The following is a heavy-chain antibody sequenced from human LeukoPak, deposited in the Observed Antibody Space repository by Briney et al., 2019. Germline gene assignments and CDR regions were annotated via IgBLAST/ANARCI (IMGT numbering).Heavy chain of an antibody. CDR2: IYYSGST. CDR3: ARVPFFYDSSGYYYRESFFDY. CDR1: GGSISSYY. Sequence: SETGSLTCTVSGGSISSYYWSWLRQPPGKGLEWIGYIYYSGSTNYNPSLKSRVTISVDTSKNQFSLKLSSVTAADTAVYYCARVPFFYDSSGYYYRESFFDYWGQGTLVTVSS. D-gene: IGHD3-22*01. V-gene: IGHV4-59*01. J-gene: IGHJ4*02.